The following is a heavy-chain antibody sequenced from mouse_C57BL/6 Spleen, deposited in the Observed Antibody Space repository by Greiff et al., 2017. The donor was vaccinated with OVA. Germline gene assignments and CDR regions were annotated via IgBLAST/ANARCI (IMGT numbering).Heavy chain of an antibody. CDR2: ISSGGDYI. V-gene: IGHV5-9-1*02. J-gene: IGHJ4*01. Sequence: EVKLEESGEGLVKPGGSLKLSCAASGFTFSSYAMSWVRQTPEKRLEWVAYISSGGDYIYYADTVKGRFTISRDNARNTLYLQMSSLKSEDTAMYYCTRDQGTTVVATDYAMDYWGQGTSVTVSS. CDR3: TRDQGTTVVATDYAMDY. D-gene: IGHD1-1*01. CDR1: GFTFSSYA.